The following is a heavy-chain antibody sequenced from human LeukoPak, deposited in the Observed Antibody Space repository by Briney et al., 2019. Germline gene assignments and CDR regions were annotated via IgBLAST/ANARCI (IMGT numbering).Heavy chain of an antibody. CDR1: GGSISSYY. V-gene: IGHV4-59*01. Sequence: PSETLSLTCTVSGGSISSYYWSWIRQPPGKGLEWIGYIYYSGSTNYNPSLKSRVTISVDTSKNQFSLKLSSVTAADTAVYYCASCDPYSSGWYYDYWGQGTLVTVSS. CDR2: IYYSGST. CDR3: ASCDPYSSGWYYDY. D-gene: IGHD6-19*01. J-gene: IGHJ4*02.